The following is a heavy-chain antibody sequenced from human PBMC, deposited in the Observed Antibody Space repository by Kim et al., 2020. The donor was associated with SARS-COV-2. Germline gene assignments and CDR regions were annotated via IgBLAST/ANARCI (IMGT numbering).Heavy chain of an antibody. CDR2: GSNK. CDR3: AKDDILTY. Sequence: GSNKYYADSVKGRFTISRDNSKNTLYLQMNSLRAEDTAVYYCAKDDILTYWGQGTLVTVSS. D-gene: IGHD3-9*01. J-gene: IGHJ4*02. V-gene: IGHV3-30*02.